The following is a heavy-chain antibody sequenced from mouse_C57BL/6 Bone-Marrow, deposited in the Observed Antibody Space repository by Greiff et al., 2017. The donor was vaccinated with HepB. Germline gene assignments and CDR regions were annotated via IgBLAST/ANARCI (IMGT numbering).Heavy chain of an antibody. Sequence: EVHLVESGGGLVKPGGSLKLSCAASGFTFSSYAMSWVRQTPEKRLEWVATISDGGSYTSYPYNVKGRFPISRDNAKNNLYLQMSHLKSEDTAMYYCASDPVDSSVPYYCAMDYWGQGTSVTVSS. J-gene: IGHJ4*01. CDR2: ISDGGSYT. CDR1: GFTFSSYA. CDR3: ASDPVDSSVPYYCAMDY. V-gene: IGHV5-4*01. D-gene: IGHD3-2*02.